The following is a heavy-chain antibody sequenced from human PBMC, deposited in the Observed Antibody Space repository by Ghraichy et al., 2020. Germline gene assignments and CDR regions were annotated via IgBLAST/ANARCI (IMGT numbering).Heavy chain of an antibody. D-gene: IGHD3-22*01. CDR3: ARGGYPTYYFDY. CDR1: GFTVRSNY. V-gene: IGHV3-53*01. CDR2: IYSGDAT. Sequence: GESLNISCAASGFTVRSNYMSWVRQAPGRGPEWVSVIYSGDATYYADFVKGRFTISRDNPKNTVYLQMNSLRAEDTAVYYCARGGYPTYYFDYWGQGTLVTVSS. J-gene: IGHJ4*02.